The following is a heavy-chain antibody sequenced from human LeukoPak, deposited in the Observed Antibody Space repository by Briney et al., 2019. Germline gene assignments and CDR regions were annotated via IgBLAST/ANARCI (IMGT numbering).Heavy chain of an antibody. Sequence: SETLSLTCAVYGGSFSGYYWTWIRQPPGKGLEWIGEMNHSGSANYNPSLKSRVTISVDTSKNQCALRLSSVTAADTAVYYCARQCRSGYYPDDAFDIWGQGTMVTVSS. CDR1: GGSFSGYY. D-gene: IGHD3-22*01. CDR2: MNHSGSA. J-gene: IGHJ3*02. V-gene: IGHV4-34*01. CDR3: ARQCRSGYYPDDAFDI.